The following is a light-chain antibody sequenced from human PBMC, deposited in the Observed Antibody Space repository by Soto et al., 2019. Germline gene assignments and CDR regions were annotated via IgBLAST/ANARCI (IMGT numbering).Light chain of an antibody. Sequence: EIELTQSPGTLSLSPGERATLSCRASQSVSSSYLAWYQQKPGQAPRLLIYGASSRATGIPDRFSGSGSGTDFTLTISRLEPEDFAVYYCQQYGSSFLIFGGGTKVEIK. CDR1: QSVSSSY. CDR3: QQYGSSFLI. CDR2: GAS. J-gene: IGKJ4*01. V-gene: IGKV3-20*01.